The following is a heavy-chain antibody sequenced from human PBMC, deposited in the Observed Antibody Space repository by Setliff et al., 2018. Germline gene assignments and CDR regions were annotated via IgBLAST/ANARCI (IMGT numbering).Heavy chain of an antibody. D-gene: IGHD1-1*01. V-gene: IGHV4-59*08. J-gene: IGHJ3*02. CDR3: ARGGGRIRQLGATGVHTFDI. CDR2: LYYSGNT. Sequence: SETLSLTCNVSGGSISSYSWSWIRQAPGKGLEWIGYLYYSGNTNYNPSLKSRVTISGDTSQNYFSLKLTSVTAADTAIYYCARGGGRIRQLGATGVHTFDIWGQGTMVTVSS. CDR1: GGSISSYS.